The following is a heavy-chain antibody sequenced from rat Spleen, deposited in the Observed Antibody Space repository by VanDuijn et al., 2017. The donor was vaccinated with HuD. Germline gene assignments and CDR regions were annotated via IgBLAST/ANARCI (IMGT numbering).Heavy chain of an antibody. Sequence: EVQLVESDGGLVQPGRSLKLSCAASGFTLSDHYMAWVRQAPTKGLEWVATITYDGSSTYYRDSVKGRFTISRDNAKSTLYLQMDSLRSEDTATYYCTKVGGNYYFDYWGQGVMVTVSS. J-gene: IGHJ2*01. D-gene: IGHD1-7*01. CDR2: ITYDGSST. CDR1: GFTLSDHY. CDR3: TKVGGNYYFDY. V-gene: IGHV5-7*01.